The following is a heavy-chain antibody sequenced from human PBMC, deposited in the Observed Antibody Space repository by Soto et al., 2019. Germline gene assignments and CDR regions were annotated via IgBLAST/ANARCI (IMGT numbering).Heavy chain of an antibody. D-gene: IGHD2-2*03. J-gene: IGHJ1*01. CDR1: GFTFSSYA. Sequence: GGSLRLSCAASGFTFSSYAMSWVRQAPGKGLEWVSAISGSGGSTYYADSVKGRFTISRDNSKNTLYLQMDSLRAEDTAVYYCARDIVDITIVPPAMNFDIWGQGTRVTVSS. CDR2: ISGSGGST. V-gene: IGHV3-23*01. CDR3: ARDIVDITIVPPAMNFDI.